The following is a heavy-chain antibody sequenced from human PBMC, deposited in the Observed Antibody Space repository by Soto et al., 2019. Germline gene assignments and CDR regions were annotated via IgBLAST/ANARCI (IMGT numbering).Heavy chain of an antibody. J-gene: IGHJ4*02. CDR3: AKGPHYYDSSGYYPFDY. CDR2: ISGSGGST. D-gene: IGHD3-22*01. CDR1: GFTFSSYA. V-gene: IGHV3-23*01. Sequence: EVQLLESGGGLVQPGGSLRLSCAASGFTFSSYAMSWVRQAPGKGLEWVSAISGSGGSTYYADSVKGRFTISRDNSKNTLYLQMNSLRAEDTAVYYCAKGPHYYDSSGYYPFDYWGQGTLVTVSS.